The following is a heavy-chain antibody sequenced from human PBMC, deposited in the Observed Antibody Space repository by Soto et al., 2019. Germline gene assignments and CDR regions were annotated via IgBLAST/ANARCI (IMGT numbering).Heavy chain of an antibody. Sequence: GGSLRLSCAASGFTFSSYSMNWVRQAPGKGLEWVSSISSSSSYIYYADSVKGRFTISRDNAKSSLYLQMNSLRAEDTAVYYCARENLTATVTDYFDYWGQGTLVTGSS. D-gene: IGHD4-17*01. CDR1: GFTFSSYS. V-gene: IGHV3-21*01. CDR2: ISSSSSYI. J-gene: IGHJ4*02. CDR3: ARENLTATVTDYFDY.